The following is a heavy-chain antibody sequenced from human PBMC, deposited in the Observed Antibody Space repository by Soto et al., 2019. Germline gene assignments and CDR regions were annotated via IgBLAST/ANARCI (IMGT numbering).Heavy chain of an antibody. CDR3: ARGWGYFDSSGFPYLYAMDV. J-gene: IGHJ6*02. D-gene: IGHD3-22*01. CDR2: IKEDGSEE. V-gene: IGHV3-7*01. Sequence: GGSLRLSCAASGFTFSTYWMSWVRQAPGKGLEWVANIKEDGSEEYYVDSVEGRFTISRDNAKNSLYLQMTSLRAEDTALYYCARGWGYFDSSGFPYLYAMDVWGQGXTVTVSS. CDR1: GFTFSTYW.